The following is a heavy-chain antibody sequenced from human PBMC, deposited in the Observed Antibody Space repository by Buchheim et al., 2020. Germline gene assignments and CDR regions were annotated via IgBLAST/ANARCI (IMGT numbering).Heavy chain of an antibody. V-gene: IGHV4-39*01. CDR1: GGSISSSSYY. CDR2: IYYSGST. Sequence: QLQLQESGPGLVKPSETLSLTCTVSGGSISSSSYYWGWIRKPPGKGLEWIGSIYYSGSTYYNPSLKSRVTISVDTSKNHFSLKLSSVTAADTAVYYCARHFGYSYDTYYFDYWGQGTL. D-gene: IGHD5-18*01. J-gene: IGHJ4*02. CDR3: ARHFGYSYDTYYFDY.